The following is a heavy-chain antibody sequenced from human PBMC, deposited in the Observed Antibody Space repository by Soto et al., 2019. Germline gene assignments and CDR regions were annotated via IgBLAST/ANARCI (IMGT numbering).Heavy chain of an antibody. CDR3: ARTAGGVYYDILTGYPNNWFDP. Sequence: QAGGSLRLSCAASGFTFSTYWMTWARQAPGKGLEWVANIKQDGTETYYVDSVKGRFTISRDNAKNSLYLQMNSLRAEDTAVYYCARTAGGVYYDILTGYPNNWFDPWGQGTLVTVS. CDR2: IKQDGTET. CDR1: GFTFSTYW. J-gene: IGHJ5*02. D-gene: IGHD3-9*01. V-gene: IGHV3-7*03.